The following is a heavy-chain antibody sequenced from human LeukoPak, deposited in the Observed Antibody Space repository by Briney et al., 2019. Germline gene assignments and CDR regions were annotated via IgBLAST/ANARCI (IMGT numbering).Heavy chain of an antibody. V-gene: IGHV3-30*18. Sequence: PGGSLRLSCAASGFTFSSYGMHWVRQAPGKGLEWVAVISYDGSNKYYADSVKGRFTISRDNSKNTLYLQMNSLRAEDTAVYYCAKVNMAGDSSSWTKWFDPWGQGTLVTVSS. CDR3: AKVNMAGDSSSWTKWFDP. CDR1: GFTFSSYG. CDR2: ISYDGSNK. D-gene: IGHD6-13*01. J-gene: IGHJ5*02.